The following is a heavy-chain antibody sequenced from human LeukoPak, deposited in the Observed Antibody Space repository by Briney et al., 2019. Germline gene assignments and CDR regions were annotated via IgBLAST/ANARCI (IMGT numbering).Heavy chain of an antibody. D-gene: IGHD1-14*01. V-gene: IGHV3-7*05. J-gene: IGHJ3*02. CDR3: TRDQSIPNLDAFDI. Sequence: GGSLRLSCAASGFTFSAYWMTWVRQAPGKGLEWVANINQDGSYQNYADSVKGRFAISRDNAKKSLYLQMNSLTAEDTAVYYCTRDQSIPNLDAFDIWGQGTMVTVSS. CDR2: INQDGSYQ. CDR1: GFTFSAYW.